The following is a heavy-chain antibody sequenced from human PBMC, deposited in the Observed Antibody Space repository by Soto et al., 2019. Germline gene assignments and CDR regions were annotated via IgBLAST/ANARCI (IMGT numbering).Heavy chain of an antibody. V-gene: IGHV4-59*01. CDR3: TSRLTLATTTGDAFDL. Sequence: QVQLQESGPGLVKPSETLSLTCTVSSGSIINYYWSWIRQPPGKGLEWIGFISYSGSTNYNSFLQSRVTLSVDMSRQPLSLKLNSVPAADTAVYYCTSRLTLATTTGDAFDLWGQGTMVTVSS. CDR2: ISYSGST. CDR1: SGSIINYY. D-gene: IGHD4-17*01. J-gene: IGHJ3*01.